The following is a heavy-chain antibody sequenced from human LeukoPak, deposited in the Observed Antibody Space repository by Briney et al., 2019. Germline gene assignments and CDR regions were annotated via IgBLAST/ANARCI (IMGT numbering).Heavy chain of an antibody. J-gene: IGHJ6*03. CDR1: GGSISSYY. CDR3: ARDSLLPSAMGYYYMYV. Sequence: SETLSLTCTVSGGSISSYYLSWIRQPAGKGLEWIGRIYTSGSTNHNPSLKSRVTISVDTSKNQFSLKLSSVTAADTALYYCARDSLLPSAMGYYYMYVWGRGTTVTVSS. CDR2: IYTSGST. V-gene: IGHV4-4*07. D-gene: IGHD2-2*01.